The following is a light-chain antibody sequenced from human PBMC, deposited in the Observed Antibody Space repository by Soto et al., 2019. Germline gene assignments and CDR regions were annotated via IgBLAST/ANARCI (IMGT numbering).Light chain of an antibody. CDR2: GAS. V-gene: IGKV3-15*01. CDR1: QSVSSH. Sequence: EIVMTQSPATLSVSPGERVTLSCRASQSVSSHLAWYQQKPGQAPRLLIYGASTRATGIPARFSGSGSGTEFSLTISSLQSEDLAAYYCQQYNDWTAMTFGQGTRLEIK. J-gene: IGKJ5*01. CDR3: QQYNDWTAMT.